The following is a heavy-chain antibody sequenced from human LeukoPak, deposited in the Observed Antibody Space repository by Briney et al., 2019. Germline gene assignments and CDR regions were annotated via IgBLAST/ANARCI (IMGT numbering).Heavy chain of an antibody. J-gene: IGHJ4*02. CDR2: ISYDGSNK. V-gene: IGHV3-30-3*01. D-gene: IGHD5-12*01. CDR3: ARHSGYGGRLLDFDY. CDR1: GFTFSSYA. Sequence: GSLRLSCAASGFTFSSYAMHWVRQAPGKGLEWVAVISYDGSNKYYADSVKGRFTISRDNSKNTLYLQMNSLRAEDAAVYYCARHSGYGGRLLDFDYWGQGTLVTVSS.